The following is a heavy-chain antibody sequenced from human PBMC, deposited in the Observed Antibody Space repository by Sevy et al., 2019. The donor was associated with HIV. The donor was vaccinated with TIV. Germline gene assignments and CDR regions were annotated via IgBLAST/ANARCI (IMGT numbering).Heavy chain of an antibody. Sequence: ASVKVSCKVSGSTLTQLSMHWVRQAPGIGLEWMVTFDPEDGKTLYAQKFQGRVTMTEDTSTHIVYMELSSLTSEDTAIYYCASTRDYYESNGYYFDFWGQGTLVTVSS. J-gene: IGHJ4*02. V-gene: IGHV1-24*01. D-gene: IGHD3-22*01. CDR2: FDPEDGKT. CDR3: ASTRDYYESNGYYFDF. CDR1: GSTLTQLS.